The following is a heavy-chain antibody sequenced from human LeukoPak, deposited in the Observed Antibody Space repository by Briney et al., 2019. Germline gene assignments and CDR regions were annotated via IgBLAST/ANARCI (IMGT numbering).Heavy chain of an antibody. J-gene: IGHJ6*03. CDR3: ARIRPSPPTIFGVVITYYYYYYMDV. V-gene: IGHV4-59*01. Sequence: SETLSLTCTVSGGSISSYYWSWIRQPPGKGLEWIGYIYYSGSTNYNPSLKSRVTISVDTSKNQFSLKLSSVTAADTAVYYCARIRPSPPTIFGVVITYYYYYYMDVWGKGTTVTVSS. D-gene: IGHD3-3*01. CDR2: IYYSGST. CDR1: GGSISSYY.